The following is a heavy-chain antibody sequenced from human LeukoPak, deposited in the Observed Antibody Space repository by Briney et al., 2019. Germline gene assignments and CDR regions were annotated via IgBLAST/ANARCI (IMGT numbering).Heavy chain of an antibody. CDR1: GFTVSSNY. D-gene: IGHD6-19*01. CDR2: IYSGGST. J-gene: IGHJ4*02. CDR3: ARDLLYSSGQDY. V-gene: IGHV3-53*01. Sequence: PGGSLRLSCAASGFTVSSNYMSWVRQAPGKGLEWVSVIYSGGSTYYADSVKGRFTISRDNSKNTLYLQMNSLRAEDTAVYYCARDLLYSSGQDYWGQGTLVTVSS.